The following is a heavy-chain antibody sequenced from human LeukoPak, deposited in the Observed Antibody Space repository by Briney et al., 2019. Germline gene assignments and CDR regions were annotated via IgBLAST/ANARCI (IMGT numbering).Heavy chain of an antibody. CDR1: GSTFTGYN. Sequence: GASVTVSCKASGSTFTGYNMHWVRQAPGQGLEWMGGINPNSGGTNYAHNFQSRVTMTRDTSISTAYMELSRLRSDDTAVYYCARQHDYGDYSFGYWGQGTLVTVSS. V-gene: IGHV1-2*07. CDR3: ARQHDYGDYSFGY. D-gene: IGHD4-17*01. J-gene: IGHJ4*02. CDR2: INPNSGGT.